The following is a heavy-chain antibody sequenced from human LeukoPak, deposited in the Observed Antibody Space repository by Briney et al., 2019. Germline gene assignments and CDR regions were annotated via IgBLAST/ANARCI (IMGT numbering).Heavy chain of an antibody. CDR3: ARYTVPITVAGPFDY. Sequence: SETLSLTCTVSSGSISSSSYYWGWIRQPPGKGLEWIGTIYYRGSTYYNPSLKSRVTVSVDTSKNQFSLKLSSVTAADTAVYYCARYTVPITVAGPFDYWGQGTLVTVSS. CDR2: IYYRGST. D-gene: IGHD6-19*01. V-gene: IGHV4-39*01. CDR1: SGSISSSSYY. J-gene: IGHJ4*02.